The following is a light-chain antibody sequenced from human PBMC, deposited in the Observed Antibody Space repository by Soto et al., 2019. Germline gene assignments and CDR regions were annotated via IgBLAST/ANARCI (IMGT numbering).Light chain of an antibody. J-gene: IGKJ2*01. Sequence: DIQMTQSPSSLSASVGDRVTITCQASQDISNYLNWYQQKPGKAPKLLIYDASNLETGVPSRFSGSGSGTDFTFTISSLQPEDFAVYYCQQYGNFPYTFGQGTKVDIK. CDR3: QQYGNFPYT. CDR2: DAS. CDR1: QDISNY. V-gene: IGKV1-33*01.